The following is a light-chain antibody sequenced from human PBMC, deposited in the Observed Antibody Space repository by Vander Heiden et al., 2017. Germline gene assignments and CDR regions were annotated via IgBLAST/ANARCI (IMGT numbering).Light chain of an antibody. CDR1: QSIDSSY. V-gene: IGKV3-20*01. J-gene: IGKJ3*01. Sequence: ELVLTQSPGTLSLSPGERATLSCRASQSIDSSYLAWYQQRPGQSPRFLMYRASRRATGIPDRFSGSGSGTDFTLTISRLEPEDFAVYYCQYYGTSTFTFGPGTKVDIK. CDR2: RAS. CDR3: QYYGTSTFT.